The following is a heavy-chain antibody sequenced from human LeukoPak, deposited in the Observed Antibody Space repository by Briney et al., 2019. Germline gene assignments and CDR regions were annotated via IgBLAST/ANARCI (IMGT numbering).Heavy chain of an antibody. V-gene: IGHV3-23*01. CDR3: AKNRDMITFGGVDFDY. J-gene: IGHJ4*02. CDR2: IRSSGDST. D-gene: IGHD3-16*01. CDR1: GFTFSSYS. Sequence: GGSLRLSCAASGFTFSSYSMNWVRQAPGKALEWVSAIRSSGDSTYYADSVKGRFTISRDNSKNTLYLQMNSLRAEDTAVYYCAKNRDMITFGGVDFDYWGQGTLVTVSS.